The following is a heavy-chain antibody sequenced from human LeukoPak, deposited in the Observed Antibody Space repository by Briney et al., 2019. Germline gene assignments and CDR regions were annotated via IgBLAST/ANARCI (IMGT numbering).Heavy chain of an antibody. CDR1: GYTFTTSD. J-gene: IGHJ4*02. D-gene: IGHD6-13*01. V-gene: IGHV1-8*01. CDR3: ARGRPGPAGAGTYDF. Sequence: ASVKVSCKASGYTFTTSDINWVRPATAQGLEWMGWMNPNAGKTGSAQRCQGRLTMTQNSSTSTAYLEVTGLGFEDTGIYYCARGRPGPAGAGTYDFWGQGTLITVSS. CDR2: MNPNAGKT.